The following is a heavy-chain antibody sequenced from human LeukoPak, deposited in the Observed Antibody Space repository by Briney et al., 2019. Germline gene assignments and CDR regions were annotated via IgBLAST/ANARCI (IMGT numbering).Heavy chain of an antibody. D-gene: IGHD3-3*01. CDR3: ARGVGYYDFWSGKYNWFDP. Sequence: ASVKVSCKASGYTSTSYDINWVRQATGQGLEWMGWMNPNSGNTGYAQKFQGRVTMTRNTSISTAYMELSSLRSEDTAVYYCARGVGYYDFWSGKYNWFDPWGQGTLVTVSS. CDR2: MNPNSGNT. CDR1: GYTSTSYD. V-gene: IGHV1-8*01. J-gene: IGHJ5*02.